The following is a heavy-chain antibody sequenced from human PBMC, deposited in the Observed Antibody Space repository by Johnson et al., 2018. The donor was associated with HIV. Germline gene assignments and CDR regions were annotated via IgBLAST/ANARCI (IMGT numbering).Heavy chain of an antibody. D-gene: IGHD5-12*01. J-gene: IGHJ3*02. CDR2: ISYDGSNK. CDR1: GFTFSSYA. CDR3: AKIWGDIAATGDAFDI. Sequence: QVLLVESGGGLVQPGGSLRLSCAAYGFTFSSYAMHWVRQAPGKGLEWVAVISYDGSNKYYADSVKGRFTISRDNSKNTLYLQLDSLRPEDTAVYYCAKIWGDIAATGDAFDIWGQGTMVTVYS. V-gene: IGHV3-30*18.